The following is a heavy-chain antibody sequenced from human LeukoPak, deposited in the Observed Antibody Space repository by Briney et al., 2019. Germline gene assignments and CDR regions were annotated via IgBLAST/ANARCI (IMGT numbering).Heavy chain of an antibody. CDR1: GFTSSDYY. V-gene: IGHV3-11*04. CDR2: ISSSGGTT. CDR3: ARDRGRYFDY. Sequence: GGSLRLSCAASGFTSSDYYMTWIRQPPGKGPEWISYISSSGGTTTYVDSVKGRFTISRDNAKNSLYLQMNSLRAEDTAVYYCARDRGRYFDYWGQGALVTVSS. J-gene: IGHJ4*02.